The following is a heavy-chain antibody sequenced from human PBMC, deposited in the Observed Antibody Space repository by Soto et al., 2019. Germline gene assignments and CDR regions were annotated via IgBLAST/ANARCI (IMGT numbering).Heavy chain of an antibody. CDR2: INAGNGNT. D-gene: IGHD3-10*01. CDR1: GYTFTSYT. CDR3: ARGLTMVRGVILDALDI. Sequence: QVQLVQSGAEVKKPGASVKVSCKASGYTFTSYTMHWVRQAPGQRLEWMGWINAGNGNTRYSQKFQGRVTITSDTSASTAYMELSSLRSEDTAVYYCARGLTMVRGVILDALDIWGQWTMVTVSS. J-gene: IGHJ3*02. V-gene: IGHV1-3*01.